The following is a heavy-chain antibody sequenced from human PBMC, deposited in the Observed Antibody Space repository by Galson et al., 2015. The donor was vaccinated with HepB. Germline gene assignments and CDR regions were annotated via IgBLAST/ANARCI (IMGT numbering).Heavy chain of an antibody. CDR3: ARDRIRITMVRGAAGYHYYGMDV. J-gene: IGHJ6*02. CDR2: IKQDGSEK. CDR1: GFTFSSYW. V-gene: IGHV3-7*03. Sequence: SLRLSCAASGFTFSSYWMSWVRQAPGKGLEWVANIKQDGSEKYYVDSVKGRFTISRDNAKNSLYLQMNSLRAEDTAVYYCARDRIRITMVRGAAGYHYYGMDVWGQGTTVTVSS. D-gene: IGHD3-10*01.